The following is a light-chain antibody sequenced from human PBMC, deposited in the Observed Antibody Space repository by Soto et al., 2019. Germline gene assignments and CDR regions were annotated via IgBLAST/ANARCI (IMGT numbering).Light chain of an antibody. Sequence: EIVMTQSPATLSVSPGERATLSCRASQSVSSNLAWHQQEPGQAPRLLMYGASTRATGIPARFSGSGSGTEFTLTISSLQSEDFAVYYCQQYNNWPHTFGQGTKLEIK. CDR1: QSVSSN. CDR3: QQYNNWPHT. CDR2: GAS. V-gene: IGKV3-15*01. J-gene: IGKJ2*01.